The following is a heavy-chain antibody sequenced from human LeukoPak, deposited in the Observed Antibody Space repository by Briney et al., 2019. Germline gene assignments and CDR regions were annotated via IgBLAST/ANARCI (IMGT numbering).Heavy chain of an antibody. CDR1: GFTFDNYA. CDR2: ISWNSGSI. D-gene: IGHD3-10*01. Sequence: PGGSLRLSCAASGFTFDNYAMHWVRQAPGKGLEWVSGISWNSGSIGYADSVKGRFTISRDNAKNSLYLQMNSLRAEDTALYYCAKGGFGEKDYYYMDVWGKGPTVTVSS. V-gene: IGHV3-9*01. CDR3: AKGGFGEKDYYYMDV. J-gene: IGHJ6*03.